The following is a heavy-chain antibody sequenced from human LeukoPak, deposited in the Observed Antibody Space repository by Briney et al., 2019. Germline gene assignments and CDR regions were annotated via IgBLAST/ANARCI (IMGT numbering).Heavy chain of an antibody. Sequence: GGSLRLSCAASGFTFDDYGMSWVRQAPGKGLEWISGVNWNGGSTGYADSVKGRFTISRDNAKNSLYLQMNSLRAEDTAVYYCVRDRCSSTSCHDSPNCFDPWGQGTLVTVSS. D-gene: IGHD2-2*01. CDR1: GFTFDDYG. V-gene: IGHV3-20*04. CDR3: VRDRCSSTSCHDSPNCFDP. CDR2: VNWNGGST. J-gene: IGHJ5*02.